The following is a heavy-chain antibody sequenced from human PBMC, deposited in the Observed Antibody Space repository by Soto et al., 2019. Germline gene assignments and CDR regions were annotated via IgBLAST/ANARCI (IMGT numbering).Heavy chain of an antibody. Sequence: PGGSLRLSCAASGFTFSRYAVSWVRQAPGKGLQWVSAISGSGSSTYYADSVKGRFTISRDNFKNTLHLQMNSLRAEDTAVYYCAKGGPYDSIVGSDYYGVDVWGQGTTVTVSS. D-gene: IGHD3-10*01. V-gene: IGHV3-23*01. CDR3: AKGGPYDSIVGSDYYGVDV. CDR2: ISGSGSST. J-gene: IGHJ6*02. CDR1: GFTFSRYA.